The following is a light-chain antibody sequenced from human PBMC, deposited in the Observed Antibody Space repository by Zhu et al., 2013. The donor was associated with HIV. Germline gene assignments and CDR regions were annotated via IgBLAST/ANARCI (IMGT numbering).Light chain of an antibody. V-gene: IGLV2-14*01. Sequence: QSALTQPASVSGSPGQAITISCTGTSSDIGGFDYVSWYQQHPGTVPKLIIYEVNNRPSGVSDRFSGSKSGNTASLTISGLLAEDEADYYCCSHAGSYTRYVFGAGTRVTVL. J-gene: IGLJ1*01. CDR1: SSDIGGFDY. CDR2: EVN. CDR3: CSHAGSYTRYV.